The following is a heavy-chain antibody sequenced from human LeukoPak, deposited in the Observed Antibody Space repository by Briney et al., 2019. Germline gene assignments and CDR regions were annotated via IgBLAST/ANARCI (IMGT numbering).Heavy chain of an antibody. CDR3: ARDTDYHLFDY. CDR1: GFTVSRNY. V-gene: IGHV3-66*01. Sequence: GGSLRLSCAASGFTVSRNYMNWVRQAPGKGLEWVSVIYSGGSTYYADSVRGRFTISRDNSKNTLYLQMNSLRAEDTAVYYCARDTDYHLFDYWGQGTLVTVSS. J-gene: IGHJ4*02. D-gene: IGHD4-11*01. CDR2: IYSGGST.